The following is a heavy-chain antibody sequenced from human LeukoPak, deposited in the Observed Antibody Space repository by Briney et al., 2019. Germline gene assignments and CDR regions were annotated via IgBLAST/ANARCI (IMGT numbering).Heavy chain of an antibody. CDR1: GVSVTYTNYY. J-gene: IGHJ4*02. D-gene: IGHD3-3*01. CDR2: IYYNGKT. V-gene: IGHV4-39*01. CDR3: ARIRVAYYDFWSGYYFTYLYYFDY. Sequence: SETLSLTCTVSGVSVTYTNYYWGWIRQPPGKGLQWIGVIYYNGKTYYNPSLKSRVTVAVDTSKNQFSLKLSSVTAADTAVYYCARIRVAYYDFWSGYYFTYLYYFDYWGQGTLVTVSS.